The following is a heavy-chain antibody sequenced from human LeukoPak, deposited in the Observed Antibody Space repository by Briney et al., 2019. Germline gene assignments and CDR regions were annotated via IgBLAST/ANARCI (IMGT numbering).Heavy chain of an antibody. D-gene: IGHD3-22*01. V-gene: IGHV1-18*01. CDR3: ARDVALEDYDSSGCDY. CDR2: ISAYNGNT. CDR1: GYTFTSYG. Sequence: ASVKVSCKASGYTFTSYGISWVRQAPGQGLEWMGWISAYNGNTNYAQKLQGRVTMTTDTSTSTAYMELRSLRSDDTAVYYCARDVALEDYDSSGCDYWGQGTLVTVSS. J-gene: IGHJ4*02.